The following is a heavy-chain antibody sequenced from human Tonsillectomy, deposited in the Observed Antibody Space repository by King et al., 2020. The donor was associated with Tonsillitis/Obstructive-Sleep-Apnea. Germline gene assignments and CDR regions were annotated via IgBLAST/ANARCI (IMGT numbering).Heavy chain of an antibody. CDR3: VRESCSGGICSRDY. CDR2: ISSDLTTI. Sequence: VQLVESGGGLVQPGGSLRLSCAASGFTFSSYSMNWVSQAPGKGLEWVSYISSDLTTIYYADSVRGRFTISRDNAKNSVYLQMNSLRDEDTAVYYCVRESCSGGICSRDYWGQGTLVTVSS. V-gene: IGHV3-48*02. J-gene: IGHJ4*02. D-gene: IGHD2-8*02. CDR1: GFTFSSYS.